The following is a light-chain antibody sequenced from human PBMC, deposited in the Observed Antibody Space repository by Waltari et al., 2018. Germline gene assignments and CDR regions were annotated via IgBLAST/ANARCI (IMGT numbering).Light chain of an antibody. CDR3: QQYNNWPRT. J-gene: IGKJ1*01. CDR1: QSVSSN. CDR2: GLS. V-gene: IGKV3-15*01. Sequence: EIGMTQSTATRSVSPGERATVSCRASQSVSSNLAWYQQKPGQAPRLLIYGLSTSATGIPARFSGRGSGTEFTLTISSLQSEDFAVYWCQQYNNWPRTFGQGTKVEIK.